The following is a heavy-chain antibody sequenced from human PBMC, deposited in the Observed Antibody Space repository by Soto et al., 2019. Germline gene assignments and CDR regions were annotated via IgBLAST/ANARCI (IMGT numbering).Heavy chain of an antibody. Sequence: SETLSLTCTVSGGSISSSSYYWGWIRQPPGKGLEWIGSIYYSGSTYYNPSLKSRVTISVDTSKNQFSLKLSSVTAADTAVYYCARMPYSARGFINWFDPWGQGTLVTVSS. CDR3: ARMPYSARGFINWFDP. CDR1: GGSISSSSYY. V-gene: IGHV4-39*01. D-gene: IGHD2-15*01. J-gene: IGHJ5*02. CDR2: IYYSGST.